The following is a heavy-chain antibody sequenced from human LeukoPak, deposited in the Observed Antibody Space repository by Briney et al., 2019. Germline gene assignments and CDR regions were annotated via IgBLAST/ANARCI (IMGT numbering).Heavy chain of an antibody. V-gene: IGHV3-15*07. CDR1: GFAFTNAW. CDR2: IKSKTDGGTA. CDR3: TTADSSGRFLIDY. J-gene: IGHJ4*02. Sequence: GGSLRLSCAASGFAFTNAWMDWVRQAPGKGLEWVGRIKSKTDGGTADYAAPVKGRFTISRDDSKNTLYLQMNSLKTEDTAVYYCTTADSSGRFLIDYWGQGTLVTVSS. D-gene: IGHD3-22*01.